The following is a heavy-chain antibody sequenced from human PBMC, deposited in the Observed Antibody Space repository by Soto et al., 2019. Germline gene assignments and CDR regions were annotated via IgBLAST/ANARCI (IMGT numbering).Heavy chain of an antibody. CDR2: IYHSGST. Sequence: PSETLSLTCAVSGGSISSSNWWSWVRQPPGKGLDWIGEIYHSGSTNYNPSLKSRVTISVDKSKNQFSLKLSSVTAADTAVYYCAREYSSSKYYFDYWGQGTLVTVSS. J-gene: IGHJ4*02. CDR1: GGSISSSNW. D-gene: IGHD6-13*01. V-gene: IGHV4-4*02. CDR3: AREYSSSKYYFDY.